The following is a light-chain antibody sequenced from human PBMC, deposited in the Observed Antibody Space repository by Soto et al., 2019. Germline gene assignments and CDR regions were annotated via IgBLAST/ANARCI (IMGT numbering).Light chain of an antibody. V-gene: IGKV1D-8*01. CDR3: QQYYSFPYT. J-gene: IGKJ2*01. CDR2: AAS. Sequence: VIWMTQSPSLLSASTGARVPICCRMSPGIRSSLAWYQQKPGQAPELLIYAASTLQSGVPSRFSGSGSGTDFTLTISCLQSEDFATYYCQQYYSFPYTFGQGTKLEIK. CDR1: PGIRSS.